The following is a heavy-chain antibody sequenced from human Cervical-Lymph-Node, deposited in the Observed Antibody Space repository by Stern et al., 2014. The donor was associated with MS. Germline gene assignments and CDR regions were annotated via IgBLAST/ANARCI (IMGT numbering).Heavy chain of an antibody. CDR2: IDPNNGGT. CDR3: ARGPPGGDYFDY. Sequence: VQLVQSGAEVKKPGASVKVSCKTSGFTFASYYMHWVRQAPGQGLEWIGRIDPNNGGTNSAQKFQGRVTMTRATSIRTVYLELSRLRSDDTAVYYCARGPPGGDYFDYWGQGTLVTVSS. J-gene: IGHJ4*02. V-gene: IGHV1-2*06. CDR1: GFTFASYY. D-gene: IGHD2-2*01.